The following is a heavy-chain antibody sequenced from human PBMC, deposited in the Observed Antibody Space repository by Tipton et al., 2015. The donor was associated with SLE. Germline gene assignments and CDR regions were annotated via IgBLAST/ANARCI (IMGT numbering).Heavy chain of an antibody. CDR2: INHSGST. D-gene: IGHD3-9*01. V-gene: IGHV4-34*01. Sequence: TLSLTCAVYGGSFSSHYWGWIRQPPGKGLEWIGSINHSGSTNYNPSLKSRVTISVDTSKNQFSLKLSSVTAADTAVYYCARVDDILTGMGYWYFDLWGRGTLVTVSS. J-gene: IGHJ2*01. CDR1: GGSFSSHY. CDR3: ARVDDILTGMGYWYFDL.